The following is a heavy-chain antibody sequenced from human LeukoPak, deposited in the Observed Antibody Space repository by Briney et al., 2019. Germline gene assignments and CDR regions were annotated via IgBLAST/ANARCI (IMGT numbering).Heavy chain of an antibody. Sequence: PSETLSLTCTVSDDSLSRYYWSWVRQPAGKGLEWIGRLDTSGNTHYNPSLKSRVTMSVDTSRNQFSLRLTSVTAADTAVYYCARGGDCPDYWAQGTLVTVSS. D-gene: IGHD2-21*02. CDR3: ARGGDCPDY. J-gene: IGHJ4*02. V-gene: IGHV4-4*07. CDR1: DDSLSRYY. CDR2: LDTSGNT.